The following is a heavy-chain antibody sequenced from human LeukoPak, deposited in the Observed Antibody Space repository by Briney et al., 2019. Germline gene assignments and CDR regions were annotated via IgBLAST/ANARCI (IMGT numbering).Heavy chain of an antibody. CDR2: IHYSGST. V-gene: IGHV4-39*01. CDR1: GGSISNSGYL. D-gene: IGHD3-10*01. Sequence: SETLSLTCTVFGGSISNSGYLWGWIRQPPGKGLESIGNIHYSGSTYYNPSLKSRVTISVDTSKNQFSLKLTSVTAADTAMYYCLRSHGAYWGQGTLVTVSS. CDR3: LRSHGAY. J-gene: IGHJ4*02.